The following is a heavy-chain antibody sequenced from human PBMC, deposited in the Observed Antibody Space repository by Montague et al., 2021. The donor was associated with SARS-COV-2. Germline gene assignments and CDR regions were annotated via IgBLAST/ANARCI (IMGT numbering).Heavy chain of an antibody. V-gene: IGHV4-61*02. CDR3: ARDGYSSGWNGLHWFDP. J-gene: IGHJ5*02. Sequence: TLSLTCTVSIGSISGGSYYWSWIRQPAGKGLEWIGRIYTSGXTXYXXXXKXRVTISVDTSKNQFSLKLRSVTAADTAVYYCARDGYSSGWNGLHWFDPWGQGTLVTVSS. CDR1: IGSISGGSYY. D-gene: IGHD6-25*01. CDR2: IYTSGXT.